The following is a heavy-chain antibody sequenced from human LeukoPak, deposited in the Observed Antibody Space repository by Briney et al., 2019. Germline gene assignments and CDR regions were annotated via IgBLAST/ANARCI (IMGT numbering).Heavy chain of an antibody. Sequence: SKTLSLTCTVSGGFISSYYWSWIRQPPGKGLEWIGYIYSTGSTNYNPSLKSRVTISVDTSKNQFSLKLSSVTAADTAVYYCASGYYEYFQHWGQGTLVTVPS. J-gene: IGHJ1*01. CDR2: IYSTGST. CDR1: GGFISSYY. V-gene: IGHV4-59*01. D-gene: IGHD2-15*01. CDR3: ASGYYEYFQH.